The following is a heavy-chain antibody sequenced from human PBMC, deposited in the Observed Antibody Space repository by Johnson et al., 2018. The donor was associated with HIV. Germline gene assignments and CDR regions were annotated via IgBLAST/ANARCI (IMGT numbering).Heavy chain of an antibody. CDR2: ISGSGGST. Sequence: EVQLVESVGGVVQPGRSLRLSCAASGFTFSSYAMSWVRQAPGKGLEWVSAISGSGGSTYYADSVKGRFTISRDNSKNTLYLQMNSLRAEDTAVYYCAKDSRITMIVVAAFDIWGQGTMVTVSS. D-gene: IGHD3-22*01. CDR3: AKDSRITMIVVAAFDI. V-gene: IGHV3-23*04. CDR1: GFTFSSYA. J-gene: IGHJ3*02.